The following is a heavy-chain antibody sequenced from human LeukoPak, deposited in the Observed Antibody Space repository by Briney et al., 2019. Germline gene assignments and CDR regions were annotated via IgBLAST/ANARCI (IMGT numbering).Heavy chain of an antibody. D-gene: IGHD1-26*01. CDR3: ARDRRELELGFDY. J-gene: IGHJ4*02. Sequence: PGGSLRLSCSASGFTFSTYWMSWVRQAPGKGLEWVSYISSSGSTIYYADSVKGRFTISRDNAKNSLYLQMNSLRAEDTAVYYCARDRRELELGFDYWGQGTLVTVSS. CDR2: ISSSGSTI. CDR1: GFTFSTYW. V-gene: IGHV3-11*01.